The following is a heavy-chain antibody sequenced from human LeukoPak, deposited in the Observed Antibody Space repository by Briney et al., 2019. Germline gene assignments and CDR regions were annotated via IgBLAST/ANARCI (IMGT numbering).Heavy chain of an antibody. CDR1: GFTFSSYG. J-gene: IGHJ6*02. D-gene: IGHD6-13*01. CDR3: ARAAAGRAYYHYGMDV. Sequence: GGSLRLSRAASGFTFSSYGLHWVRQAPGKGLEWVAVIWYDGSNKYYADSVKGRFTISRDNPKNTLYLQMNSLRAEDTAVYYCARAAAGRAYYHYGMDVWGQGTTVTVSS. CDR2: IWYDGSNK. V-gene: IGHV3-33*01.